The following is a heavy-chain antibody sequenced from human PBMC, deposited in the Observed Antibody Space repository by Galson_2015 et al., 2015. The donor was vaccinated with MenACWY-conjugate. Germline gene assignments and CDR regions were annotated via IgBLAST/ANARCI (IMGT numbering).Heavy chain of an antibody. V-gene: IGHV3-48*02. CDR2: ISSSSSAI. J-gene: IGHJ4*02. CDR3: ARDRGYMGLDQIDN. D-gene: IGHD5-18*01. Sequence: LRLSCAASGFTFNNYAMTWVRQAPGKGLEWVSYISSSSSAIWYADSVKGRFTISRDNAKNSLYLQMNSLRDEDTAVYYCARDRGYMGLDQIDNWGQGTLVTVSS. CDR1: GFTFNNYA.